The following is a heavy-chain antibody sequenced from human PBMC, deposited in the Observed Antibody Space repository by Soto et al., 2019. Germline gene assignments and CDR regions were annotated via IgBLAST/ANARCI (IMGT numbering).Heavy chain of an antibody. V-gene: IGHV2-5*02. D-gene: IGHD2-2*01. J-gene: IGHJ3*02. Sequence: SGPTLVKPTQTLTLTCTFSGFSLSTSGVGVGWIRQPPGKALEWLALIYWDDDKRYSPSLKSRLTITKDTSKNQVVLTMTNMDPVDTATYYCAHRLAPIDIVVVPAAIFFPDDAFDIWGQGTMVTVSS. CDR1: GFSLSTSGVG. CDR3: AHRLAPIDIVVVPAAIFFPDDAFDI. CDR2: IYWDDDK.